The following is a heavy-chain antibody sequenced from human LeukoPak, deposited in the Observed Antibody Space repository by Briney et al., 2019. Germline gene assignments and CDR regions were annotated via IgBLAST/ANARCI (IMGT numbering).Heavy chain of an antibody. CDR2: ISSSGST. CDR3: ASLYSGSYYALDY. V-gene: IGHV4-61*02. J-gene: IGHJ4*02. D-gene: IGHD1-26*01. Sequence: SETLSLTCTVSGGSISSGDYYWSWIRQPAGKGLEWIGRISSSGSTNYNPSLKSRVTISVDTSKNQFSLKLSSVTAADTAVYYCASLYSGSYYALDYWGQGTLVTVSS. CDR1: GGSISSGDYY.